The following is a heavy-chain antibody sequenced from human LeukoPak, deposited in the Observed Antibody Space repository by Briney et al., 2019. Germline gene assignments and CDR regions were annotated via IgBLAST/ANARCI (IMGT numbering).Heavy chain of an antibody. J-gene: IGHJ2*01. V-gene: IGHV4-61*02. CDR3: ARSDQAAGGGYYYDSSGYYNPRYWYFDL. CDR1: GGSISSGSYY. D-gene: IGHD3-22*01. CDR2: IYTSGST. Sequence: PSETLSLTCTVSGGSISSGSYYWSWIRQPAGKGLEWIGRIYTSGSTNYNPSLKSRVTISVDTSKNQFSLKLSSVTAADTAVYYCARSDQAAGGGYYYDSSGYYNPRYWYFDLWGRGTLVTVSS.